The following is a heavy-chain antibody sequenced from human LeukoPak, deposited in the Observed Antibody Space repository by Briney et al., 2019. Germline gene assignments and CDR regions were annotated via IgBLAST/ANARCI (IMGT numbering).Heavy chain of an antibody. CDR1: GFTFTNAG. J-gene: IGHJ4*02. CDR2: ILHDGTNK. Sequence: PGGSLRLSCAASGFTFTNAGIHWVRLAAGKGLEWVSFILHDGTNKYYSDSVDGRFIVSRLNSQNTVYLQMNDLRPEDTATYYCGSEDVDAGDFWGQGTLVTVSS. CDR3: GSEDVDAGDF. V-gene: IGHV3-30*01. D-gene: IGHD5-18*01.